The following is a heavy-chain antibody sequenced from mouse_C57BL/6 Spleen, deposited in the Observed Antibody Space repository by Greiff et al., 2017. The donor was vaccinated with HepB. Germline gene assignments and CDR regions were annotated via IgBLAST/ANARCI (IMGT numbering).Heavy chain of an antibody. V-gene: IGHV1-15*01. CDR2: IDPETGGT. CDR3: TRWGGSLFDY. Sequence: VQLQQSGAELVRPGASVTLSCKASGYTFTDYEMHWVEQTPVHGLEWIGAIDPETGGTAYNQKFKGKAILTADKSSSTAYMELRSLTSEDSAVYYCTRWGGSLFDYWGQGTTLTVSS. D-gene: IGHD1-1*01. CDR1: GYTFTDYE. J-gene: IGHJ2*01.